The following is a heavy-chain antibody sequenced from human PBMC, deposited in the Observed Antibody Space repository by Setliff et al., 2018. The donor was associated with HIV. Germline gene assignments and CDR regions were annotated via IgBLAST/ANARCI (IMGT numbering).Heavy chain of an antibody. CDR3: ARLYSSSSGDDY. D-gene: IGHD6-6*01. CDR1: GFTFSSYA. Sequence: LRLSCAASGFTFSSYAMHWVRQAPGKGLEWVAVISYDGSNKYYADSVKGRFTIPRDNSKNTLYLQMNSLRAEDTAVYYCARLYSSSSGDDYWGQGTLVTVSS. J-gene: IGHJ4*02. V-gene: IGHV3-30*04. CDR2: ISYDGSNK.